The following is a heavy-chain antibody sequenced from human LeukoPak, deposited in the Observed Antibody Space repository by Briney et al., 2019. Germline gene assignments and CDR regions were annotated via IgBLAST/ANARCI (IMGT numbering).Heavy chain of an antibody. Sequence: SETLSLTCTVSGGSISSCYWSWIRQPPGKGLEWIGYIYYSGSTNYNPSLKSRVTISVDTSKNQFSLKLSSVTAADTAVYYCARLRGIVVVPAANWFDPWGQGTLVTVSS. CDR1: GGSISSCY. V-gene: IGHV4-59*01. J-gene: IGHJ5*02. CDR3: ARLRGIVVVPAANWFDP. D-gene: IGHD2-2*01. CDR2: IYYSGST.